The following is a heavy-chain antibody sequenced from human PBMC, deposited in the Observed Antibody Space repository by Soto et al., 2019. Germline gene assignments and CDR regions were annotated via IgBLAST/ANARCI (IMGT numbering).Heavy chain of an antibody. J-gene: IGHJ3*02. CDR3: ARGATVGPQIRFLEWLLFDAFDI. CDR2: ISAYNGNT. V-gene: IGHV1-18*01. Sequence: GASVKVSCKASGYTFTSYGISWVRQAPGQGLEWMGCISAYNGNTNYAQKLQGRVTMTTDTSTSTAYTELRSLRSDDTAVYYCARGATVGPQIRFLEWLLFDAFDIWGQGTMVTVS. CDR1: GYTFTSYG. D-gene: IGHD3-3*01.